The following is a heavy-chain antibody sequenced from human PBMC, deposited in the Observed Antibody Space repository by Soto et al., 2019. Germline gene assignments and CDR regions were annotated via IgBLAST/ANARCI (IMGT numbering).Heavy chain of an antibody. V-gene: IGHV1-69*02. D-gene: IGHD2-21*01. J-gene: IGHJ6*03. CDR3: ARGEGDYYYMDV. Sequence: SVKVSCKASGGTFSSYTVSWVRQAPGQGLEWMGRIIPILGIANYAQKFQGRVTITADKSTSTAYMELSSLRSEDTAVYYCARGEGDYYYMDVWGKGTTVTVS. CDR2: IIPILGIA. CDR1: GGTFSSYT.